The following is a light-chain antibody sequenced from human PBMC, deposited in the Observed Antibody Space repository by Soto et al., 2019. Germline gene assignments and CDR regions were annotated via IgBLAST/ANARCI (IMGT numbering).Light chain of an antibody. V-gene: IGLV1-40*01. J-gene: IGLJ3*02. CDR3: CSYTDSWV. CDR1: SSSIGAGYD. CDR2: GNG. Sequence: QSVLTQPPSVSGAPGQRVTISCTGSSSSIGAGYDVNWYQQLPGAAPKLLIYGNGNRPSGVPDRFSGSKSGTSGSLAITGLQGEDEADYYCCSYTDSWVFGGGTKLTVL.